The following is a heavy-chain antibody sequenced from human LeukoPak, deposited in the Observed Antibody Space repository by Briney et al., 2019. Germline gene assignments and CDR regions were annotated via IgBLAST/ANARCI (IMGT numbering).Heavy chain of an antibody. CDR1: GGTFSSYA. V-gene: IGHV1-69*05. D-gene: IGHD3-3*02. Sequence: ASVKVSCKASGGTFSSYAISWVRQAPGQGLEWVGRIIPIFGTANYAQKFQGRVTITTDESTSTAYMELSSLRSEDTAVYYCARDRSIGLAFDIWGQGTMVTVSS. CDR3: ARDRSIGLAFDI. J-gene: IGHJ3*02. CDR2: IIPIFGTA.